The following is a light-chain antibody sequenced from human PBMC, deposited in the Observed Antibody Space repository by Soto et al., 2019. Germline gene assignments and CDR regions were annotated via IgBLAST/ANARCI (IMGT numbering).Light chain of an antibody. V-gene: IGKV3-11*01. J-gene: IGKJ4*01. Sequence: EIVLTQSPATLSLSPGERATLSCRASQSVSNFLAWYQQKPGQAPRLLIYDASTRATGIPARFSGSGSATDFALTISSLEPEEFAVYYCQQRRTWPPLTFGGGTKVEIK. CDR3: QQRRTWPPLT. CDR2: DAS. CDR1: QSVSNF.